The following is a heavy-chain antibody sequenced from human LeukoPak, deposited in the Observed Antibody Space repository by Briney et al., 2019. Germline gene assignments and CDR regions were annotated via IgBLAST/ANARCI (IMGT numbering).Heavy chain of an antibody. CDR2: IYYSGNT. D-gene: IGHD1-26*01. J-gene: IGHJ3*02. Sequence: TSETLSLTCTVSGGSFTSSSYYWGWIRQPPGKGLEWIGSIYYSGNTYYNPSLKSRVTISVATSKNQFPLKLSSVTAADTAVYYCARGRIVGANHDAFDIWGQGTMVAVSS. V-gene: IGHV4-39*06. CDR1: GGSFTSSSYY. CDR3: ARGRIVGANHDAFDI.